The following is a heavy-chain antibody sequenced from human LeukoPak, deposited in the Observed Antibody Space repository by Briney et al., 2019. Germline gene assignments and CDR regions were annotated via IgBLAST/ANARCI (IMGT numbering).Heavy chain of an antibody. CDR3: ARHSRTYYDFDY. V-gene: IGHV4-59*08. D-gene: IGHD1-26*01. J-gene: IGHJ4*02. CDR1: GGSISSYY. CDR2: IYYDGTI. Sequence: SETLSLTCTVSGGSISSYYWSWIRQPPGKGLEWVGYIYYDGTINHNPSLKSRVTILVDTSKNQFSLKLSSVTAADTALYYCARHSRTYYDFDYWGQGTLVTVSS.